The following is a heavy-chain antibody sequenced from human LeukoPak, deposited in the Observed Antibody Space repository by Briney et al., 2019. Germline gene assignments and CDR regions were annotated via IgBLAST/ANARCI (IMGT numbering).Heavy chain of an antibody. J-gene: IGHJ5*01. CDR1: GFTFSSYG. Sequence: PGGSLRLSCAASGFTFSSYGMSWVRQAPGKGLEWVSDISNSGGRIKYADSVKGRFTISRDNSRNTLFLQMNSLRVDDTAIYYCAKPGYDTSGWFDSWGQGTLVTVSS. D-gene: IGHD3-22*01. CDR2: ISNSGGRI. CDR3: AKPGYDTSGWFDS. V-gene: IGHV3-23*01.